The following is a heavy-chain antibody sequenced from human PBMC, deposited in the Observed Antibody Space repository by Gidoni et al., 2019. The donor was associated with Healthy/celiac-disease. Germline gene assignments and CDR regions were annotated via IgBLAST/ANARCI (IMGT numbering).Heavy chain of an antibody. CDR1: GGSISSGGYY. Sequence: QVQLQESGPGLVKPSQTLSLTCTVSGGSISSGGYYWSWIRQHPGQGLEWIGYIYYSGSTYYNPSLKSRVTISGDTSKNQFSLKLSSVTAADTAVYYCARAQRRGYSGYVDYWGQGTLVTVSS. J-gene: IGHJ4*02. D-gene: IGHD5-12*01. CDR3: ARAQRRGYSGYVDY. V-gene: IGHV4-31*03. CDR2: IYYSGST.